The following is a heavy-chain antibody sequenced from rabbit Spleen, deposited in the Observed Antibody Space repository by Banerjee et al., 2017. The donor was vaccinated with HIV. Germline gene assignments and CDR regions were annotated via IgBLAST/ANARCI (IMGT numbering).Heavy chain of an antibody. CDR3: ARDLVAVIGWNFNL. CDR1: GFSFSYSDY. Sequence: QSLEESGGGLVQPGASLTLTCTASGFSFSYSDYMCWVRQPPGKGPEWIACIGAGVSYTTYYATWAKGRFTISKTSSTTVTLQMTSLTAADTATYFCARDLVAVIGWNFNLWGQGTLVTVS. D-gene: IGHD1-1*01. J-gene: IGHJ4*01. CDR2: IGAGVSYTT. V-gene: IGHV1S40*01.